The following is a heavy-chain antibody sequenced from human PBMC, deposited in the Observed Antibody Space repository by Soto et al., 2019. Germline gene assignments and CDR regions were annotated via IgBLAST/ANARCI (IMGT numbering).Heavy chain of an antibody. D-gene: IGHD5-18*01. CDR1: GGTFSTYA. CDR2: IIPMVGTA. J-gene: IGHJ4*02. CDR3: ASGIQLWLRRINNGYSG. V-gene: IGHV1-69*12. Sequence: QVQLVQSGAEVKKPESSVKVSCKAPGGTFSTYAISWVRQAPGQGLEWMGGIIPMVGTANYPQGFQERVTLTADESTNTVDMELSSLRSEDTAVYFCASGIQLWLRRINNGYSGWGQGTLVTVSS.